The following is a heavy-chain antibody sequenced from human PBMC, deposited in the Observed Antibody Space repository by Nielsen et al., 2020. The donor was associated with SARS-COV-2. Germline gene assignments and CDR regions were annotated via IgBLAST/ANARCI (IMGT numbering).Heavy chain of an antibody. CDR1: GFTFSSYA. Sequence: GESLKISCAASGFTFSSYAMHWVRQAPGKGLEWVAVISYDGSNKYYADSVKGRFTISRDNSKNTLYLQMNSLRAEDTAVYYCARDLWDTAMDPYYFDYWGQGTLVTVSS. D-gene: IGHD5-18*01. CDR2: ISYDGSNK. J-gene: IGHJ4*02. CDR3: ARDLWDTAMDPYYFDY. V-gene: IGHV3-30-3*01.